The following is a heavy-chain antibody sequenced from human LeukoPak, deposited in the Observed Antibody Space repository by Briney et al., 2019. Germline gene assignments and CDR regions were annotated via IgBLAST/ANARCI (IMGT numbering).Heavy chain of an antibody. D-gene: IGHD6-19*01. CDR2: IRYDGSNK. Sequence: GGSVSLFCAASGFPFSSYGMHWLRQAPGKALEWVAFIRYDGSNKYYADSVKRRFTISRDNSKNTLYLQMNSLRAEDTAVYYCARVSSGWYIRNWGQGTLVTVSS. V-gene: IGHV3-30*02. CDR1: GFPFSSYG. J-gene: IGHJ4*02. CDR3: ARVSSGWYIRN.